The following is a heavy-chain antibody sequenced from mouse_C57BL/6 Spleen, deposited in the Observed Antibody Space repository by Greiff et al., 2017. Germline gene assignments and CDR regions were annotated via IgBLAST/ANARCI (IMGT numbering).Heavy chain of an antibody. V-gene: IGHV1-18*01. CDR3: ARAHYSNYRYFDV. D-gene: IGHD2-5*01. J-gene: IGHJ1*03. Sequence: VQLQQSGPELVKPGASVKTPCKASGYTFTDYNMDWVKQSHGKSLEWIGDINPNNGGTIYNQKFKGKATLTVDKSSSTAYMELRSLTSEDTAVYYCARAHYSNYRYFDVWGTGTTVTVSS. CDR1: GYTFTDYN. CDR2: INPNNGGT.